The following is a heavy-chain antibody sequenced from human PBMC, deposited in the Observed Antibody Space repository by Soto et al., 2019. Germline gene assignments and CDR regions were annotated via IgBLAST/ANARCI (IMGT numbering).Heavy chain of an antibody. V-gene: IGHV1-69*19. D-gene: IGHD3-10*01. CDR3: AREVQVHTPAFIY. J-gene: IGHJ4*02. Sequence: QVQLVQSGAEMKKPGSSVKVSCQSSGGTFNTYAMNWVRQAPGQGPEWMGDISPMFGAANYAPKFQGRVTITADESTGTSYMQLSSLTSEDTARYCFAREVQVHTPAFIYWGQGTLVTVSS. CDR2: ISPMFGAA. CDR1: GGTFNTYA.